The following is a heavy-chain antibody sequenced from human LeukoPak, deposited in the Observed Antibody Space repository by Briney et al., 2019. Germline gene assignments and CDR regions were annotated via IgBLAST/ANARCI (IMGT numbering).Heavy chain of an antibody. CDR3: ARDIEASGPFDY. V-gene: IGHV1-69*13. CDR2: IIPIFGTA. CDR1: GGTFSSYA. J-gene: IGHJ4*02. Sequence: SVKVSCKASGGTFSSYAISWVRQAPGQGLEWMGGIIPIFGTANYAQKFQGRVTITADESTSTAYMELSSLRSEDTAVYYCARDIEASGPFDYWGQGTLVTVSS. D-gene: IGHD6-19*01.